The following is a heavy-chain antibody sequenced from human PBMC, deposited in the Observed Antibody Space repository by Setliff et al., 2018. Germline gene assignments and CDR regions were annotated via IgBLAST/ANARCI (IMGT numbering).Heavy chain of an antibody. CDR2: IYPGDSDT. CDR3: ARFGITMVRGVNNYGMDV. Sequence: GESLKIPWKGSGYSLTSYWTGGVRQMPGKGLEWMGIIYPGDSDTRYSPSFQGQVTISADKSISTAYLQWRSLKASDTAMYYCARFGITMVRGVNNYGMDVWGQGTTVTVSS. J-gene: IGHJ6*02. D-gene: IGHD3-10*01. V-gene: IGHV5-51*01. CDR1: GYSLTSYW.